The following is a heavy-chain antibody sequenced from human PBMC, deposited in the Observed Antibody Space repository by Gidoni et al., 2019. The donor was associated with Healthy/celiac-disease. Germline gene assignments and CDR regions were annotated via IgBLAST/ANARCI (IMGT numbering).Heavy chain of an antibody. D-gene: IGHD6-19*01. V-gene: IGHV4-39*01. Sequence: QLQLQESGPGLVKPSETLSLTCTVSGCSISSSSYYWGWTRPPPGKGLEWIGSIYYSGSTYYNPSLKSRVTISVDTSKNQFSLKLSSVTAADTAVYYCARHESSIAVAGTFFDYWGQGTLVTVSS. CDR2: IYYSGST. CDR1: GCSISSSSYY. J-gene: IGHJ4*02. CDR3: ARHESSIAVAGTFFDY.